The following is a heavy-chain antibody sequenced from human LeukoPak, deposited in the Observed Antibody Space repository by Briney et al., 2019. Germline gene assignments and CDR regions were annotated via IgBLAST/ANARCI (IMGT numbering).Heavy chain of an antibody. D-gene: IGHD1-14*01. J-gene: IGHJ4*02. CDR1: GYTFTSYY. CDR3: ARLRPYKVLDY. Sequence: ASVKVSCKASGYTFTSYYMHWVRQAPGQGLEWMGIINPSGGSTSYAQKFQGRVTMTRDTSTSTAYLQWSSLKASDTAMYYCARLRPYKVLDYWGQGTLVTVSS. V-gene: IGHV1-46*01. CDR2: INPSGGST.